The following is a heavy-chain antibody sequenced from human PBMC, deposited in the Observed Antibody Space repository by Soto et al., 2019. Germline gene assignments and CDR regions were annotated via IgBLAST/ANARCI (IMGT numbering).Heavy chain of an antibody. CDR1: GFTFSSYW. J-gene: IGHJ6*03. CDR2: IKQDGSEK. V-gene: IGHV3-7*04. D-gene: IGHD2-2*01. CDR3: ARVVVPAAKXVRYTDYYYYYMDV. Sequence: PGGSLRLSCAASGFTFSSYWMSWVRQAPGKGLEWVANIKQDGSEKYYVDSVKGRFTISRDNAKNSLYLQMNSLRAEDTAVYYCARVVVPAAKXVRYTDYYYYYMDVWGKGTTVTVSS.